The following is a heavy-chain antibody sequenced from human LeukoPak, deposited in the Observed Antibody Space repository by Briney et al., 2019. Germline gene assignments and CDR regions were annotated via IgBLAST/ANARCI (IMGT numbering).Heavy chain of an antibody. CDR1: GFTFSSYS. V-gene: IGHV3-21*01. J-gene: IGHJ4*02. D-gene: IGHD6-19*01. CDR3: ARAPSLAGLALDY. CDR2: ISSSSSYI. Sequence: PGGSLRLSCAASGFTFSSYSMNWVRQAPGKGLEWVSSISSSSSYIYYADSVKGRFTISRDNAKNSLYLQMNSLRAEDTAVYYCARAPSLAGLALDYWGQGTLVTVSS.